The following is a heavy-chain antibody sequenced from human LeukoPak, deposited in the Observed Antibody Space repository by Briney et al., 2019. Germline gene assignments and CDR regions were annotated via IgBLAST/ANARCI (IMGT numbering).Heavy chain of an antibody. J-gene: IGHJ5*02. D-gene: IGHD3-10*01. CDR1: GYTFTNYD. Sequence: ASVKVSCKASGYTFTNYDINWVRLATGQGLEWMGWMNPNSGNTGYAQKFQGRVAMTRNTSVSTAHMDLSSLRSEDTAVYYCARGSSGDYSVSGSAWFDPWGQGTLVTVSS. CDR3: ARGSSGDYSVSGSAWFDP. CDR2: MNPNSGNT. V-gene: IGHV1-8*01.